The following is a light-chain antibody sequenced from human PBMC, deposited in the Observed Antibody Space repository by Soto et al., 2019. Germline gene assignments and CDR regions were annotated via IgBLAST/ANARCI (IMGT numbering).Light chain of an antibody. Sequence: EIVLTQSPGTLSLSPGERATLSCRASQSVSSSYLAWYQQKPGQAPRLLIYGASSRATGIPDRFSGSGSGTDFTLTISRLEPEDCAVYYCQQYGSSSWTFGRGTKVEIK. CDR2: GAS. CDR1: QSVSSSY. J-gene: IGKJ1*01. V-gene: IGKV3-20*01. CDR3: QQYGSSSWT.